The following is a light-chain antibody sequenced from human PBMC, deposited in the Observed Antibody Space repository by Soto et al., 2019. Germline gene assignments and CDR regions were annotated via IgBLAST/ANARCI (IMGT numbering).Light chain of an antibody. CDR1: QSISSW. CDR2: KAS. CDR3: QQYNKGHMIT. V-gene: IGKV1-5*03. J-gene: IGKJ5*01. Sequence: DIQXTQSGNHPAAHIGDRVSITCRPSQSISSWVARYQQKPGKAPXLXXXKASHLATGVPSRFRGSGSGTEFTLTISRLYPDDFAGYYCQQYNKGHMITVGQGTRLEI.